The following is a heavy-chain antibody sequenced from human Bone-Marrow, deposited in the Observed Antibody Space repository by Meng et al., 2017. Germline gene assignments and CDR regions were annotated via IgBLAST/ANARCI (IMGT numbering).Heavy chain of an antibody. CDR3: ARESRDIAVAGVY. CDR1: GGTLSSYA. J-gene: IGHJ4*02. D-gene: IGHD6-19*01. CDR2: IIPIFGTA. Sequence: GQQGQCGAEVTKPGSAGTVSCKASGGTLSSYAISWVRQASGQGLEWMGGIIPIFGTANYEQKFQGRVTITADESTSTAYMELSSLRSEDTAVYYCARESRDIAVAGVYWGQGTLVTVSS. V-gene: IGHV1-69*01.